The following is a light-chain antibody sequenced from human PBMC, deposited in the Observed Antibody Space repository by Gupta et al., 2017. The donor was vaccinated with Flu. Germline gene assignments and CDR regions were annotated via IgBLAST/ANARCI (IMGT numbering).Light chain of an antibody. CDR3: QHSYTTPLT. V-gene: IGKV1-39*01. CDR2: AAS. Sequence: DIQMTQSPSSLSASVEDRVTITCRASQSISNYLNWYQQKPGKAPKLLIYAASSLQSGVPSRFSGSGSGTDFTRTISSLQPEDFATYFCQHSYTTPLTFGGGTKVEIK. CDR1: QSISNY. J-gene: IGKJ4*01.